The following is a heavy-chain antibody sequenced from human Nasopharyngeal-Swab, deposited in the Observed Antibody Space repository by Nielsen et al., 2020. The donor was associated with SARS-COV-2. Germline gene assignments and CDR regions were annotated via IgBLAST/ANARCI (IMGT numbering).Heavy chain of an antibody. Sequence: SVTVSCKASGFTFPDYYIHWVRQAPGQGLEWMAIINTSGGSPTYAQRFQGRVTMTWDTSTGTVYMEISSLRFDDTAVYYCARDPMMCRSTSCAFDHWGQGTLVTVSS. D-gene: IGHD2-2*01. CDR2: INTSGGSP. CDR1: GFTFPDYY. CDR3: ARDPMMCRSTSCAFDH. J-gene: IGHJ4*02. V-gene: IGHV1-46*01.